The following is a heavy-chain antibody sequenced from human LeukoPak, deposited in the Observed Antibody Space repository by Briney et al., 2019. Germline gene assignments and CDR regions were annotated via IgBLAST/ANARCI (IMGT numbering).Heavy chain of an antibody. V-gene: IGHV1-8*01. Sequence: ASVKVSCKASGYTFTSYDINWVRQATGQGLEWMGWMNPNSGNTGYAQKFQGRVTMTRNTSISTAYMELSSLRSEDTAVYYCARETRMVATMRVGYCYYYGMDVWGQGTTVTVSS. CDR1: GYTFTSYD. D-gene: IGHD5-12*01. CDR3: ARETRMVATMRVGYCYYYGMDV. CDR2: MNPNSGNT. J-gene: IGHJ6*02.